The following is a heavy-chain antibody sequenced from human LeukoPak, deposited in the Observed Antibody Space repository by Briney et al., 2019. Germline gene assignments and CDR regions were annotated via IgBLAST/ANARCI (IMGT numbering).Heavy chain of an antibody. CDR2: IYSGGST. CDR1: GFTVSSNY. Sequence: GGSLRLSCAASGFTVSSNYMSWVRQAPGKGLEWVSVIYSGGSTYYADSVKGRFTISRDNAKDSLYLQMNSLRAEDTAVYYCAREGWLQFYYFDYWGQGTLVTVSS. V-gene: IGHV3-66*01. J-gene: IGHJ4*02. CDR3: AREGWLQFYYFDY. D-gene: IGHD5-24*01.